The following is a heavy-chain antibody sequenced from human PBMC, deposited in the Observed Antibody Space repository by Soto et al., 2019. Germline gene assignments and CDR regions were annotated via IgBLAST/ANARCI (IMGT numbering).Heavy chain of an antibody. CDR2: ISWNSGGI. CDR3: AKDLRDPWFGELFYYGMDV. V-gene: IGHV3-9*01. J-gene: IGHJ6*02. Sequence: LSLTCAVSGFTFDDYAMYWVRQVPGKGLEWVSGISWNSGGIGYADSVKGRFTISRDNAKNSLYLQMNSLRAEDTALYYCAKDLRDPWFGELFYYGMDVWGQGTTVTVSS. CDR1: GFTFDDYA. D-gene: IGHD3-10*01.